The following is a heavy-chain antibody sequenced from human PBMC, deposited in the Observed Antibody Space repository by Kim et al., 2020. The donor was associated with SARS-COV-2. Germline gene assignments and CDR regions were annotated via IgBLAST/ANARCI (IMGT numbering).Heavy chain of an antibody. J-gene: IGHJ4*02. CDR3: VSKRADSSGFIDS. D-gene: IGHD3-22*01. CDR2: IHHTGTT. CDR1: SASFSETY. V-gene: IGHV4-59*03. Sequence: SETLSLTCSVASASFSETYLSWIRQPPGRGLEWIGYIHHTGTTNYSPSLKSRVAISVDSSKNQFSLNLNSMTTADTAVYYCVSKRADSSGFIDSWGQGTLVTVSS.